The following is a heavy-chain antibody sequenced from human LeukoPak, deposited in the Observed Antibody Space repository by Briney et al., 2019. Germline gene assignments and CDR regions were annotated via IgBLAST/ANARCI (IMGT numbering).Heavy chain of an antibody. CDR2: INHSGST. Sequence: PSETLSLTCAVYGGSFSGYYWSWIRQPPGKGLEWIGEINHSGSTNYNPSLKSRVTISVDTSKNQFSLNLSSVTAADTAVYYCARVPAALGPDHQSDRIAAVGTRVAFDIWGQGTMVTVSS. V-gene: IGHV4-34*01. CDR1: GGSFSGYY. CDR3: ARVPAALGPDHQSDRIAAVGTRVAFDI. J-gene: IGHJ3*02. D-gene: IGHD6-13*01.